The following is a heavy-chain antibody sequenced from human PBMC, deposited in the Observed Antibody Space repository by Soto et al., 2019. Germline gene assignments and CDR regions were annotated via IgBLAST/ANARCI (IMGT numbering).Heavy chain of an antibody. CDR1: GYSFTSYW. D-gene: IGHD2-15*01. J-gene: IGHJ6*03. CDR2: IYPGDSDT. V-gene: IGHV5-51*01. Sequence: GESLKISCKGSGYSFTSYWIGWVRQMPGKGLEWMGIIYPGDSDTRYSPSFQGQVTISADKSISTAYLQWSSLKASDTAMYYCARHLRSRRIFYYYYYYMDVWGKGTTVTVSS. CDR3: ARHLRSRRIFYYYYYYMDV.